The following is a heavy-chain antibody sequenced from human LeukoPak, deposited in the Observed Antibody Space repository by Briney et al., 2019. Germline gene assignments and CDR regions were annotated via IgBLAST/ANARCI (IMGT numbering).Heavy chain of an antibody. Sequence: GGSLRLSCAASGFTFSSYNMHWVRQAPGKGLEWVAVISYDGSNKYYADSVKGRFTISRDNSKNTLYLQMNSLRAEDTAVYYCASGTRYCSSTRCYWGQGTLVTVSS. CDR1: GFTFSSYN. CDR2: ISYDGSNK. J-gene: IGHJ4*02. V-gene: IGHV3-30-3*01. D-gene: IGHD2-2*01. CDR3: ASGTRYCSSTRCY.